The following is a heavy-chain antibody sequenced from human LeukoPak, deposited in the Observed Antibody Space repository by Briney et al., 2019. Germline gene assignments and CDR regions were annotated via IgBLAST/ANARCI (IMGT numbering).Heavy chain of an antibody. J-gene: IGHJ6*03. CDR1: GFTFSNCG. D-gene: IGHD2-15*01. Sequence: GGSLRLSCAASGFTFSNCGMSWVRQAPGKGLEWVSTISASGHNTYYIDSVKGRFTIYRDNSKNTLYLQMNSLRAEDTAVYYCARARVGYCSGGSCYRGVYYYYYMDVWGKGTTVTVSS. CDR3: ARARVGYCSGGSCYRGVYYYYYMDV. V-gene: IGHV3-23*01. CDR2: ISASGHNT.